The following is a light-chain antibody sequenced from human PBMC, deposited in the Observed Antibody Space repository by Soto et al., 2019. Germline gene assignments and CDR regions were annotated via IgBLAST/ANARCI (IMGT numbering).Light chain of an antibody. CDR1: SSDVGGYNY. Sequence: QSALTQPASVSGSPGQSITISCTGTSSDVGGYNYVSWYQQHPGRAPQLMIYDVSNRPSGVSNRFSGSRSGNTASLTISGLQAEAEADYYCSSYATSTTVLFGGGTKVTVL. J-gene: IGLJ2*01. V-gene: IGLV2-14*03. CDR3: SSYATSTTVL. CDR2: DVS.